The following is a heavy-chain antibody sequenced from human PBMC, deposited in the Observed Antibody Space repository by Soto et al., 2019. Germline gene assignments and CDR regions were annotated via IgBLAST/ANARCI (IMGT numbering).Heavy chain of an antibody. Sequence: PGGSLRLSCAASGFTFSRYGMHWVRQAPGKGLEWVAVISYDERNTYYADSVKGRFTISRDNSKNTLYLQMNSLRVEDTAVYYCVKDDKTQGEFDYWGQGSLVTVSS. CDR2: ISYDERNT. V-gene: IGHV3-30*18. J-gene: IGHJ4*02. CDR1: GFTFSRYG. D-gene: IGHD3-22*01. CDR3: VKDDKTQGEFDY.